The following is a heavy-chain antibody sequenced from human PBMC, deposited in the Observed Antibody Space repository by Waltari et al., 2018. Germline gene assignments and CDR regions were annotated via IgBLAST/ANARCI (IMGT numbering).Heavy chain of an antibody. D-gene: IGHD6-13*01. CDR3: TRGGRDSSWYWRD. V-gene: IGHV3-7*01. CDR2: IKQDGSEK. J-gene: IGHJ4*02. CDR1: GLRFGTSW. Sequence: EVQLVESGGGLAQPGGSLRLSCAASGLRFGTSWMTWVRQASGKGPEWVANIKQDGSEKYYMDSVKGRFTISRDNAKNSLYLQMNNLRVEDTAVYYCTRGGRDSSWYWRDWGQGTLVTVSS.